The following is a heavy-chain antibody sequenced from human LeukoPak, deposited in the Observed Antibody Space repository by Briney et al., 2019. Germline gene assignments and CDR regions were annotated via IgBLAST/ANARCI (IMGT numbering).Heavy chain of an antibody. CDR3: AKVETAAAATLRGFDY. D-gene: IGHD6-13*01. V-gene: IGHV3-23*01. CDR2: ISGSGGST. J-gene: IGHJ4*02. CDR1: GFTFSSYA. Sequence: GGSLRLSCAASGFTFSSYAMSWVRQAPGKGLEWVSSISGSGGSTYYADSVKGRFTISRDNSKNTLYLQMNSLRAEDTAVYYCAKVETAAAATLRGFDYWGQGTLVTVSS.